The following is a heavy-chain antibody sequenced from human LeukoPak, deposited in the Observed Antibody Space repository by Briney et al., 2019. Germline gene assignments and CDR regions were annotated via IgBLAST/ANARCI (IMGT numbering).Heavy chain of an antibody. D-gene: IGHD3-16*01. CDR3: GRAFPPLRTSSAGDL. Sequence: GGALRLSSLPSVYTVSYYAISSFLHTPEKGLECISSISGLSSHIYYGDSVKGRFSISRDNAKNSLYLQMNSLGAEDTAVYYCGRAFPPLRTSSAGDLWGQGTLVTVSS. CDR1: VYTVSYYA. J-gene: IGHJ4*02. CDR2: ISGLSSHI. V-gene: IGHV3-21*01.